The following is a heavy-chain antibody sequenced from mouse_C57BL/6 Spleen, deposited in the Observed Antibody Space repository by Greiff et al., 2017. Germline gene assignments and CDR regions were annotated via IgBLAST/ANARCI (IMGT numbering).Heavy chain of an antibody. CDR1: GFSLTSYG. CDR3: ARHVGYYGYFDY. V-gene: IGHV2-6-1*01. J-gene: IGHJ2*01. CDR2: IRSDGST. Sequence: QVKLVESGPGLVAPSQSLSITCTVSGFSLTSYGVHWVRQPPGKGPEWWVVIRSDGSTTYNSAPKSSLSISKNNYKRQVFIKMNSLQTDDTAMYYGARHVGYYGYFDYWGQGTTLTVSS. D-gene: IGHD2-3*01.